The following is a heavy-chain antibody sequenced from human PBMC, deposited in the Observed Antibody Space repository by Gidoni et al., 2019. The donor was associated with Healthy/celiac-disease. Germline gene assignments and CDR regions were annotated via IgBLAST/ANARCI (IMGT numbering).Heavy chain of an antibody. Sequence: QVQLVESGGGVVQPGRSLRLSCAASGFTLSSYGMHWVRQAPGKGLEWVAVIGYDGSNKYYADSVKGRFTISRDNSKNTLYLQMNSLRAEDTAVYYCARDSGITGTTGWFDPWGQGTLVTVSS. CDR3: ARDSGITGTTGWFDP. V-gene: IGHV3-33*01. CDR1: GFTLSSYG. D-gene: IGHD1-7*01. CDR2: IGYDGSNK. J-gene: IGHJ5*02.